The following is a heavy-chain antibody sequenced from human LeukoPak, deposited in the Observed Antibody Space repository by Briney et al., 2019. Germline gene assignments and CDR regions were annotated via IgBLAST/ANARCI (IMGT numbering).Heavy chain of an antibody. CDR2: ISSNGGST. D-gene: IGHD3-10*01. J-gene: IGHJ5*02. V-gene: IGHV3-64*01. CDR3: ARRSWVGDNNYFDP. Sequence: GGSLRLSCAASGFTFSSYAMHWVRQAPGKGLEYVSAISSNGGSTYYANSVKGRFTISRDNSKNTLYLQMGSLKASDTAMYYCARRSWVGDNNYFDPWGQGTLVTVSS. CDR1: GFTFSSYA.